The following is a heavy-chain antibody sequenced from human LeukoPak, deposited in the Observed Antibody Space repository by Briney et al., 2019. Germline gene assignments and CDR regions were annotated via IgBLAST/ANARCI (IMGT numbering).Heavy chain of an antibody. J-gene: IGHJ6*03. V-gene: IGHV4-4*07. D-gene: IGHD4-17*01. Sequence: PSETLSLTCTVSGGYIGSYYWSWIRQPAGKGLEWIGRIYTSENTDYNPSLKSRVTMSVDMSTSRFSLTLTSVTAADTAVYYCAREGDYGDYSKSFYYMDVWGKGTTVTVSS. CDR3: AREGDYGDYSKSFYYMDV. CDR2: IYTSENT. CDR1: GGYIGSYY.